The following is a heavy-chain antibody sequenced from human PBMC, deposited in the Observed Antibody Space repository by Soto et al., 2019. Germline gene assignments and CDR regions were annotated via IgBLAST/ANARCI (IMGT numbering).Heavy chain of an antibody. J-gene: IGHJ4*02. V-gene: IGHV3-21*01. Sequence: GGSLRLSCAASGFTFSSYSMNWVRQAPGKGLEWVSSISSSSSYIYYADSVKGRFTISRDNAKNSLYLQMNSLRAEDTAVYYCARGSMLRFGPPGYFDYWGQGTLVTVSS. CDR2: ISSSSSYI. CDR1: GFTFSSYS. CDR3: ARGSMLRFGPPGYFDY. D-gene: IGHD5-12*01.